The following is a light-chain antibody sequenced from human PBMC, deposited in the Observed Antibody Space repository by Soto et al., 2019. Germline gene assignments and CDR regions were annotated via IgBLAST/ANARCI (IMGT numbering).Light chain of an antibody. V-gene: IGLV2-11*01. Sequence: QSALTQPRSVSGSPGQSVTISCTGTSSDVGGYNYVSWYQQHPGKAPKLMIYDVSKRPSGVPDRFSGSKSGNTASLTISGLRAEDEADYYCCSYAGSYTSLHVFGTGTKLTVL. J-gene: IGLJ1*01. CDR3: CSYAGSYTSLHV. CDR2: DVS. CDR1: SSDVGGYNY.